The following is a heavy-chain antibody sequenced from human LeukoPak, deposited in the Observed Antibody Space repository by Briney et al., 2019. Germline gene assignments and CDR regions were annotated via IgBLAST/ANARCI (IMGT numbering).Heavy chain of an antibody. J-gene: IGHJ3*01. CDR3: TRDQFFDYDNDDAFDV. CDR1: GFTFRSHA. D-gene: IGHD3-22*01. V-gene: IGHV3-21*04. CDR2: MTSSRYI. Sequence: GGSLRLSCVGSGFTFRSHAMSWVRQAPGKGLEWVSSMTSSRYIYYADSVKGRFTISRDDANNLVFLQMHSLRAEDTAIYYCTRDQFFDYDNDDAFDVWGQGTKVIVSS.